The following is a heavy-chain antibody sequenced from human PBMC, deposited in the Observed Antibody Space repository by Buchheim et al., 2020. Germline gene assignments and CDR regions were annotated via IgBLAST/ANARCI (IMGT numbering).Heavy chain of an antibody. CDR1: GGSISSYY. CDR3: ARQGRVHRYYYYYGMDV. Sequence: QVQLQESGPGLVKPSETLSLTCTVSGGSISSYYWSWIRQPPGKGLEWIGYIYYSGSTNYNPSLKSRATISVDTSKNQFSLKLSSVTAADTAVYYCARQGRVHRYYYYYGMDVWGQGTT. D-gene: IGHD1-1*01. V-gene: IGHV4-59*08. J-gene: IGHJ6*02. CDR2: IYYSGST.